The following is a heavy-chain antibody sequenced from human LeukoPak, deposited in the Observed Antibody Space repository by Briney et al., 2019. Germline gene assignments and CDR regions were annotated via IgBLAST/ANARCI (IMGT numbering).Heavy chain of an antibody. CDR1: GRSFSGYY. Sequence: SETLSLTCAVYGRSFSGYYWSWIRQPPGKGLEWIGEINHSGSTNYNPSLKSRVTISVDTSKNQFSLKLSSVTAADTAVYYCARSWKKKGYDILTGYYVYYYYYMDVWGKGTTVTIS. V-gene: IGHV4-34*01. CDR2: INHSGST. J-gene: IGHJ6*03. CDR3: ARSWKKKGYDILTGYYVYYYYYMDV. D-gene: IGHD3-9*01.